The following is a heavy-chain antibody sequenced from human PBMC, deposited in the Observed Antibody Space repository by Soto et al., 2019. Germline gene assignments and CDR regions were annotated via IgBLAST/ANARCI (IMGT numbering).Heavy chain of an antibody. J-gene: IGHJ4*02. CDR2: ISGSSSTI. CDR3: ARTNSGYVLFDY. V-gene: IGHV3-48*02. D-gene: IGHD5-12*01. Sequence: GGSLRLSCAASGFTCSSYSMNWVRQAPGKGLEWVSYISGSSSTIYYADSVKGRFTISRDNAKNSLYLQMNSLRDEDTAVYYCARTNSGYVLFDYWGQGTLVTVSS. CDR1: GFTCSSYS.